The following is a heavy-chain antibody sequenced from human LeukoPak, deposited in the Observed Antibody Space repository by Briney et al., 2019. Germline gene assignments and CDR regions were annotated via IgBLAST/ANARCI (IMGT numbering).Heavy chain of an antibody. J-gene: IGHJ6*03. CDR2: GYFRGNT. V-gene: IGHV4-31*03. CDR1: GGSISSGAYY. CDR3: ARGHTDYDILTGYLRGDYYYMDV. Sequence: SQTLSLTCTVSGGSISSGAYYWSWIRQVPGKGLEWIGCGYFRGNTFYNPSLKGRVTISVDTSNNHFSLQLNSVTAADTAVYYCARGHTDYDILTGYLRGDYYYMDVWGKGTTVTVSS. D-gene: IGHD3-9*01.